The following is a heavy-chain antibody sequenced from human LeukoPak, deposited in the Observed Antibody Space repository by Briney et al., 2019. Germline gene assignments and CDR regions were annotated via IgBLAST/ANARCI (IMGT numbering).Heavy chain of an antibody. V-gene: IGHV5-51*01. CDR3: ARLEYSSSPCSPPRCSDLGHYFDY. CDR1: GYSFTSYW. D-gene: IGHD6-6*01. Sequence: GESLKISCKGSGYSFTSYWIGWVRQMPGKGLEWMGIIYPGDSDTRYSPSFQGQVTISADKPVSTAYLQWSSLKASDTAMYYCARLEYSSSPCSPPRCSDLGHYFDYWGQGTLVTVSS. CDR2: IYPGDSDT. J-gene: IGHJ4*02.